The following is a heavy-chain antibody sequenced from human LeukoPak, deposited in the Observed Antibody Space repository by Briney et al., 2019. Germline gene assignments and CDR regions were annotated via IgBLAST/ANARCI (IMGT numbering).Heavy chain of an antibody. J-gene: IGHJ4*02. CDR3: AREDGEQQLTHPFDY. V-gene: IGHV1-18*01. D-gene: IGHD6-13*01. Sequence: ASVKVSCKASGYTFTSYGISWVRQAPGQGLEWMGWISAYNGNTNYAQKLQGRVTMTTDTSTSTAYLELSSLRSDDTAVYYCAREDGEQQLTHPFDYWGQGTLVTVSS. CDR1: GYTFTSYG. CDR2: ISAYNGNT.